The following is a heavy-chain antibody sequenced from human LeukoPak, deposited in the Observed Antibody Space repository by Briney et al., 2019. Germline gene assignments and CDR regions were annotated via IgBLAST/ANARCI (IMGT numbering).Heavy chain of an antibody. D-gene: IGHD5-24*01. CDR1: WFIVTINY. V-gene: IGHV3-53*01. CDR2: FYVGGAT. J-gene: IGHJ4*02. CDR3: ARGDGYNFFDY. Sequence: HPGGSLRLSCALSWFIVTINYMSWVRHAPGKGLEWVSVFYVGGATYYADSVKGRFTIYSDNSEKTLYLQMKSLRAEDTAVYYCARGDGYNFFDYWGQGTLVTVSS.